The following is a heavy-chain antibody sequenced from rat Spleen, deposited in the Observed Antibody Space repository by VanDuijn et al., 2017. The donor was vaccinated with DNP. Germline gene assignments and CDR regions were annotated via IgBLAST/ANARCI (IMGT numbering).Heavy chain of an antibody. CDR3: AKGPNYGGLSDYFDY. J-gene: IGHJ2*01. CDR2: INTDGGST. Sequence: EVQLVETGGGLVQPGKSLKLSCVASGFTFSSYWMYWIRQAPGKGLEWLSSINTDGGSTYYPDSVKARFTISSDNAQNTVNLQKSKLGSEDTAIYYCAKGPNYGGLSDYFDYWCQGVMGTVSS. V-gene: IGHV5-58*01. CDR1: GFTFSSYW. D-gene: IGHD1-11*01.